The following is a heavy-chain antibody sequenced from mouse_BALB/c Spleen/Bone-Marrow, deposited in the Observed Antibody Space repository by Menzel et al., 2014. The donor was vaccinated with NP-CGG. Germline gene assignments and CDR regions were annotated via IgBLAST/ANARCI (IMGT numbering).Heavy chain of an antibody. CDR2: INPSNGRT. CDR1: GYTFTRYW. J-gene: IGHJ1*01. CDR3: ARWLLQYFDV. D-gene: IGHD2-3*01. Sequence: VLLQESGAELVKPGASVKLSCKASGYTFTRYWMHWVKQRPGQGLEWIGEINPSNGRTNYNEKFKSKATLTVDKSSNTAYMQLSSLTSEDSAVYYCARWLLQYFDVWGAGTTVTVSS. V-gene: IGHV1S81*02.